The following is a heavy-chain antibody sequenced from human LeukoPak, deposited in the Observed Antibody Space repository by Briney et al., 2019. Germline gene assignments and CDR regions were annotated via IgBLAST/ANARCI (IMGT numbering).Heavy chain of an antibody. CDR1: LFTFSTYW. J-gene: IGHJ4*02. V-gene: IGHV3-74*01. D-gene: IGHD6-13*01. Sequence: GWSLRLSCAASLFTFSTYWMHWVRQAPGKGLVWVSRINGDGGSRNYADSVKGRFTISRDNAKNTLYLQMSSLRAEDTAVYYCARASSDRTAAGGDYWGQGTLVTVST. CDR3: ARASSDRTAAGGDY. CDR2: INGDGGSR.